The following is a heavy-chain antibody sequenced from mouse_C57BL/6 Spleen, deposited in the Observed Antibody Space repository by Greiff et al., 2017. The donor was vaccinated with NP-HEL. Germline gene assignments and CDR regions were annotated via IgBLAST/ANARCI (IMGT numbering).Heavy chain of an antibody. D-gene: IGHD1-1*01. CDR1: GFTFSDYY. J-gene: IGHJ1*03. V-gene: IGHV5-12*01. Sequence: EVQLQESGGGLVQPGGSLKLSCAASGFTFSDYYMYWVRQTPEKRLEWVAYISNGGGSTYYPDTVKGRFTISRDNAKNTLYLQMSRLKSEDTAMYYCAVTTVVAHWYFDVWGTGTTVTVSS. CDR3: AVTTVVAHWYFDV. CDR2: ISNGGGST.